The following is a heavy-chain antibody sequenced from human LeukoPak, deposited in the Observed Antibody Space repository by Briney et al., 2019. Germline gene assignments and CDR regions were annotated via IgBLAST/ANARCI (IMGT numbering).Heavy chain of an antibody. J-gene: IGHJ3*02. D-gene: IGHD3-3*01. Sequence: PSETLSLTCTVSAGSISSRYWSWIRQPPGKGLEWIGYMYYSGRTNYNPSLKSRVTISVDTSKNQFSLKLSSVTAADTAVYFCARHDFWSGSDIWGQGTMVTVSS. CDR2: MYYSGRT. V-gene: IGHV4-59*11. CDR1: AGSISSRY. CDR3: ARHDFWSGSDI.